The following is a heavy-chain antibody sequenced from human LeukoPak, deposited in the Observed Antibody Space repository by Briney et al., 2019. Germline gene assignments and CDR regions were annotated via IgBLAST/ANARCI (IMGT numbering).Heavy chain of an antibody. Sequence: GGSLRLPCAGSGFTFSSYGMSGVRQAPGKGLEWVSAISGSGGSTYYADSVKGRFTISRDNSKNTLYLQMNSLRAEDTAVYYCAKEVSSAWPYYYYYMDVWGKGTTVTISS. CDR2: ISGSGGST. CDR3: AKEVSSAWPYYYYYMDV. J-gene: IGHJ6*03. CDR1: GFTFSSYG. D-gene: IGHD6-19*01. V-gene: IGHV3-23*01.